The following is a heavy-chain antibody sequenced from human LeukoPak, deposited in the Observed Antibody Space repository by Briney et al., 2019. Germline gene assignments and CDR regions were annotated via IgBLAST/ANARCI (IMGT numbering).Heavy chain of an antibody. CDR3: AREEYVWGSYRDVDY. J-gene: IGHJ4*02. V-gene: IGHV1-18*01. D-gene: IGHD3-16*02. Sequence: ASVRVSCKASGCTFSSYGITWVRQAPGQGLEWMGWISAYNGNTNYAQKIQDRVTMTTDTYTSTAYMELRRLRADDTAVYYCAREEYVWGSYRDVDYWGQGTLVTVSS. CDR2: ISAYNGNT. CDR1: GCTFSSYG.